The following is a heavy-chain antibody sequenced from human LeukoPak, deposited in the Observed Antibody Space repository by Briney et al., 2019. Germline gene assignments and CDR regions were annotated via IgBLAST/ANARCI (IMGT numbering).Heavy chain of an antibody. V-gene: IGHV3-53*01. Sequence: PGGSLRLSCAASGFTVISNYMSWVRQAPGKGLEWVSLIYSGGSTYYADSVRGRFTISRDNSKNTPCLQMNSLRAEDTAVYYCATTRYDAFDIWGQGTMVTVSS. J-gene: IGHJ3*02. D-gene: IGHD4-17*01. CDR2: IYSGGST. CDR1: GFTVISNY. CDR3: ATTRYDAFDI.